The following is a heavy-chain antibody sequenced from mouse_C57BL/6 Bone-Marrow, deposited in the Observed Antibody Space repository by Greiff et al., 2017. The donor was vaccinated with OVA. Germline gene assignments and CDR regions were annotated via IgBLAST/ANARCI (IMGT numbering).Heavy chain of an antibody. J-gene: IGHJ4*01. CDR1: GFSLTSYG. D-gene: IGHD2-3*01. V-gene: IGHV2-6-1*01. Sequence: VKLVESGPGLVAPSQSLSITCTVSGFSLTSYGVHWVRQPPGKGLEWLVVIWSDGSTTYNSALKSRLSISKDNSKSQVFLKMNSLQTDDTAMYYCTRHYDGYYYAMDYWGQGTSVTVSS. CDR3: TRHYDGYYYAMDY. CDR2: IWSDGST.